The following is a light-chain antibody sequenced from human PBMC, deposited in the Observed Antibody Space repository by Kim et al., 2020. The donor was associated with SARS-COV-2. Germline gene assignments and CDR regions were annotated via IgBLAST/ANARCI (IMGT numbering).Light chain of an antibody. CDR1: KLGDKY. J-gene: IGLJ1*01. V-gene: IGLV3-1*01. CDR3: QAWDSSGYV. Sequence: SYELTQPPSVSVSPGQTASITCSGDKLGDKYACWYQQKPGQSPVLVIYQDSKRPSGIPERFSGSNSGNTATLTIGGTQAMDEADYYCQAWDSSGYVFGTG. CDR2: QDS.